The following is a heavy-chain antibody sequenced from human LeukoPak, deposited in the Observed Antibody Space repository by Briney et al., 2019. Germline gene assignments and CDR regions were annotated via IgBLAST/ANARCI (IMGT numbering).Heavy chain of an antibody. CDR2: ISAYNGNT. D-gene: IGHD6-13*01. V-gene: IGHV1-18*01. J-gene: IGHJ4*02. CDR1: GYTSTSYD. CDR3: ARLAAADPGYFDY. Sequence: GASVKVSCKASGYTSTSYDINWVRQATGQGLEWMGWISAYNGNTNYAQKLQGRVTMTTDTSTSTAYMELRSLRSDDTAVYYCARLAAADPGYFDYWGQGILVTVSS.